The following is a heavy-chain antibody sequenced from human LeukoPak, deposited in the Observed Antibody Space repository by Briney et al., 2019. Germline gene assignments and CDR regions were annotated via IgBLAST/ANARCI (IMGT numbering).Heavy chain of an antibody. J-gene: IGHJ5*02. CDR1: GFTFSSYG. CDR3: AKDPIPWQKLPHWFDP. D-gene: IGHD4-11*01. V-gene: IGHV3-30*18. Sequence: GGSLRLSCAASGFTFSSYGMHWVRQALGKGLEWVAVISYDGSNKYYADSVKGRFTISRDNSKNTLYLQMNSLRAEDTAVYYCAKDPIPWQKLPHWFDPWGQGTLVAVSS. CDR2: ISYDGSNK.